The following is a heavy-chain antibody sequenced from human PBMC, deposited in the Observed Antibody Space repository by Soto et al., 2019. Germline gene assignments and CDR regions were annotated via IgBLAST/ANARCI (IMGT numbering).Heavy chain of an antibody. J-gene: IGHJ6*02. V-gene: IGHV4-4*02. CDR1: GGSISSSDW. Sequence: SETLSLTCAVSGGSISSSDWWSWVRQPPGKGLEWVGEIHHSGSTNYNPSLKSRVTISVDRSKNQFSLKLSSVTAADTAVYYCARVPDVWGQGTTVTVSS. CDR3: ARVPDV. CDR2: IHHSGST.